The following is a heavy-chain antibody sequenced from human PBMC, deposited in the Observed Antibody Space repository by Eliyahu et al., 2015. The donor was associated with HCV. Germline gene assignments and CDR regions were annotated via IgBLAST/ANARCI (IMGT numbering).Heavy chain of an antibody. Sequence: EEQLVQSGAEVKKPGESLKISCQGSGYNFITFSIVWVRQMPGKGLEWMGALHPCDSHTIYSPSFQGQVTISADKSISTAYLQWSSLKASDTAIYYCARRGITMIRGLMVHYYGMDVWSQGTTVTVSS. J-gene: IGHJ6*02. CDR1: GYNFITFS. CDR3: ARRGITMIRGLMVHYYGMDV. V-gene: IGHV5-51*03. CDR2: LHPCDSHT. D-gene: IGHD3-10*01.